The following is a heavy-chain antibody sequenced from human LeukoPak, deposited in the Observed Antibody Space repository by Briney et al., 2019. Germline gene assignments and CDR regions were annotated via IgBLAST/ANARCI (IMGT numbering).Heavy chain of an antibody. J-gene: IGHJ4*02. CDR1: GGTFNNYY. D-gene: IGHD3-22*01. CDR2: INHSGST. CDR3: ARGTYYFDTSAHETDDY. Sequence: SETLSLTCAVYGGTFNNYYWSWIRQPPGKGLEWIGEINHSGSTNYNPSIKSRLTISVDTPKNQFSLKLSSVTAADTAVYYCARGTYYFDTSAHETDDYWGQGTLVTVSS. V-gene: IGHV4-34*01.